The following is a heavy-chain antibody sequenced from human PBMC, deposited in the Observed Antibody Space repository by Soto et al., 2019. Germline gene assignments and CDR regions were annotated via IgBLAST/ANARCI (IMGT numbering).Heavy chain of an antibody. J-gene: IGHJ4*02. CDR2: INPILSMS. V-gene: IGHV1-69*02. Sequence: QVQLVQSGAEVKKPGSSVRVSCKASGDTFTFYSIHWVRQAPGLGLEWMGRINPILSMSNYAQRFQGRVTMTADKSTSTAYMEPSSLRSEDTAMYYCASCYGSGYRAFDYWGQGALVTVSS. D-gene: IGHD3-10*01. CDR3: ASCYGSGYRAFDY. CDR1: GDTFTFYS.